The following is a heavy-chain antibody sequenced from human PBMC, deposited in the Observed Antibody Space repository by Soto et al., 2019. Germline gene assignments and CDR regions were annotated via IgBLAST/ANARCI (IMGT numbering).Heavy chain of an antibody. CDR2: IFSNDEK. Sequence: QVTLKESGPVLVKPTETLTLTCTVSGFSLSKAMGVSWIRQPPGKALEWLAHIFSNDEKYFSTSLKSRLTISKDSSKSQGVLTMTNMDPVDTATYYCARIRDNWNDVDPWGQGTLVTVSS. D-gene: IGHD1-1*01. J-gene: IGHJ5*02. CDR1: GFSLSKAMG. CDR3: ARIRDNWNDVDP. V-gene: IGHV2-26*01.